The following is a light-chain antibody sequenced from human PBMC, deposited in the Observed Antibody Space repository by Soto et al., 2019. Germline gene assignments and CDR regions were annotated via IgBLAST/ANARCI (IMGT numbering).Light chain of an antibody. V-gene: IGKV3-20*01. CDR2: GAS. CDR1: QSVSSNY. J-gene: IGKJ1*01. CDR3: QQYGSSPQT. Sequence: EIVLTQSPGTLSLSPGERATLSCRASQSVSSNYLAWYQQKPGQAPRLLVYGASSRATGIPDRISGSGSGTDCTLTIARLEPEDLAVYYCQQYGSSPQTFGQGTKVEIK.